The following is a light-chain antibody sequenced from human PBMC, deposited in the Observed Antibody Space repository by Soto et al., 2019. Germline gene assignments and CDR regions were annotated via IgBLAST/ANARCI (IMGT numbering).Light chain of an antibody. J-gene: IGLJ1*01. Sequence: QSALTQPPSVSGSPGQSVTISCTGTSSDIGGYNYVSWYQQLPGKAPKLIIYDVSKRPSGVPDRFSGSNSGNTASLTISGLHAEDEADYYCCSYAGTTHVFGTGTKLTVL. CDR3: CSYAGTTHV. V-gene: IGLV2-11*01. CDR2: DVS. CDR1: SSDIGGYNY.